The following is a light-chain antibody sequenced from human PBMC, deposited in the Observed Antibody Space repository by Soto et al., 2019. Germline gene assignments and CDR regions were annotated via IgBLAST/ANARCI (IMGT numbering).Light chain of an antibody. CDR3: QQGRT. J-gene: IGKJ1*01. V-gene: IGKV1-5*03. Sequence: DIQMTQSPSTLSASVGDRVTITCRASQSISSWLAWYQQKPGKAPKLLIYKASSLESGVPTRFSGSGSGTEFPLTISSLQPDDFETYYCQQGRTFGQGTKVEIK. CDR1: QSISSW. CDR2: KAS.